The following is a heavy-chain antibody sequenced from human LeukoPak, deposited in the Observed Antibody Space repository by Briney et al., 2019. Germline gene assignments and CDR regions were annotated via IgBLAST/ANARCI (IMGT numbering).Heavy chain of an antibody. V-gene: IGHV1-69*01. CDR2: FIPILGTP. Sequence: ASVKVSCKTSGGTFRNYGLNWVRQAPGQGLEWMGGFIPILGTPKYAQNLQGRVTITADESTSTGYMELSSLRYEDTAVYYCARGLYCSRSTSCYDYGMDVWGQGTTVTVSS. CDR3: ARGLYCSRSTSCYDYGMDV. CDR1: GGTFRNYG. J-gene: IGHJ6*02. D-gene: IGHD2-2*01.